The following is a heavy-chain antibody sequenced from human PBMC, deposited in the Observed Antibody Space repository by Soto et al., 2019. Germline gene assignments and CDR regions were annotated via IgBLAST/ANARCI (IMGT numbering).Heavy chain of an antibody. Sequence: SETLSLTCAVSGGSISSGGYSWSWIRQPPGKGLEWIGYIYHSGSTYYNPSLKSRVTISVDRSKNQFSLKLSSVTAADTAVYHCARGYYYDSSGYYYDGMDVWGQGTTVTVSS. J-gene: IGHJ6*02. CDR1: GGSISSGGYS. CDR2: IYHSGST. D-gene: IGHD3-22*01. CDR3: ARGYYYDSSGYYYDGMDV. V-gene: IGHV4-30-2*01.